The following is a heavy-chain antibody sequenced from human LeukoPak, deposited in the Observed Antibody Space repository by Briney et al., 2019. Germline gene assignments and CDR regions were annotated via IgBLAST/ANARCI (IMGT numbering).Heavy chain of an antibody. CDR1: GFIVSSNY. J-gene: IGHJ3*02. Sequence: GGSLRLSCAASGFIVSSNYMSWVRQAPGKGLEWVSVIYSGGSTYYADSVKGRFTISRDNSKNTLYLQMNSLRAEDTAVYYCARDSGRFDVFDIWGQGTMVTVSS. CDR3: ARDSGRFDVFDI. V-gene: IGHV3-53*01. CDR2: IYSGGST. D-gene: IGHD3-10*01.